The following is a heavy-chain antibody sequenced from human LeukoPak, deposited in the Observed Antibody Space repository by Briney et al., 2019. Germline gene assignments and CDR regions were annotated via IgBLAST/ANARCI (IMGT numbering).Heavy chain of an antibody. CDR2: IYYSGST. Sequence: SETLSLTCTVSGGSISSGGYFWSWIRQHPGKGLEWIGSIYYSGSTYYNPSLKSRVTISVDTSKNQFSLKLSSVTAADTAVYYCATWYSSGWDDNWFDPWGQGTLVTVSS. J-gene: IGHJ5*02. D-gene: IGHD6-19*01. V-gene: IGHV4-39*01. CDR1: GGSISSGGYF. CDR3: ATWYSSGWDDNWFDP.